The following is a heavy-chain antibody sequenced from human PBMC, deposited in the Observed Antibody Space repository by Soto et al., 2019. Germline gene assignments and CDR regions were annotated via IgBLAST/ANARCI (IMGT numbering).Heavy chain of an antibody. CDR1: GYTFTSYG. D-gene: IGHD3-22*01. CDR2: ISAYNGNT. J-gene: IGHJ3*02. Sequence: ASVKVSCKASGYTFTSYGISWVRQAPGQGLEWMGWISAYNGNTNYAQKLQGRVTMTTDTSTSTAYMELRSLRSDDTAVYYCARDSPVFYYDSSGFDIWGQGTMVTVSS. V-gene: IGHV1-18*01. CDR3: ARDSPVFYYDSSGFDI.